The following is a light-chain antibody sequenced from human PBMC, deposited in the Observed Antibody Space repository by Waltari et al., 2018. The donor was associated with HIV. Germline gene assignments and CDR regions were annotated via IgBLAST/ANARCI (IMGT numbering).Light chain of an antibody. V-gene: IGLV3-1*01. CDR1: KLGDKY. J-gene: IGLJ2*01. Sequence: SYELTQPPSVSVSPGQTASITCSGDKLGDKYACWYQQKPGQSPVLVIYQDSKRPSGIPVRFAGSNSGNTATLTISGTQAMDEADYYCQAWDSSKGVFGGGTKLTVL. CDR3: QAWDSSKGV. CDR2: QDS.